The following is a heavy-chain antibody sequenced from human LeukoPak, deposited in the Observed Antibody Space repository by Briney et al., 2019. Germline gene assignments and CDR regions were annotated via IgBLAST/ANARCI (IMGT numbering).Heavy chain of an antibody. V-gene: IGHV4-34*01. Sequence: SETLSLTCAVYGGSFSGYYWSWIRQPPGKGLEWIGEINHSGSTNYNPSLKSRVTISVDTSKNQFSLKLSSVTAADTAVYYCARPVDYYDSSGLTGFDYWGQGTLVTVSS. CDR2: INHSGST. CDR3: ARPVDYYDSSGLTGFDY. J-gene: IGHJ4*02. D-gene: IGHD3-22*01. CDR1: GGSFSGYY.